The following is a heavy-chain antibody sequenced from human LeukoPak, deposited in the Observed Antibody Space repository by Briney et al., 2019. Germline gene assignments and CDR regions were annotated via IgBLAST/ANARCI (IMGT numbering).Heavy chain of an antibody. CDR3: AKWRGYSSGWSGPFDD. D-gene: IGHD6-19*01. V-gene: IGHV3-33*06. CDR2: IWYDGSNK. J-gene: IGHJ4*01. Sequence: GGSLRLSCAASGFTFSSYAMHWVRQAPGKGLEWVAVIWYDGSNKYYADSVKGRFTISRDNSKNTLYLQMNSLRAEDTAVYYCAKWRGYSSGWSGPFDDWGQGTLVTVSS. CDR1: GFTFSSYA.